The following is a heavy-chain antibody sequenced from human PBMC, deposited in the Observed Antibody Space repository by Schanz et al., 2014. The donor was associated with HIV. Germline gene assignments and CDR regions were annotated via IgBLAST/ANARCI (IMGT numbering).Heavy chain of an antibody. J-gene: IGHJ4*02. V-gene: IGHV3-23*04. D-gene: IGHD5-18*01. CDR2: ISGSGGST. CDR3: ARGLPADY. CDR1: TFTFNNYD. Sequence: VELVESGGGVVQPGRSLRLSCAASTFTFNNYDMGWVRQAPGKGLEWVSAISGSGGSTYYADSVKGRFTISRDNAKNSLYLQLNSLRAEDTAVYYCARGLPADYWGQGTLVTVSS.